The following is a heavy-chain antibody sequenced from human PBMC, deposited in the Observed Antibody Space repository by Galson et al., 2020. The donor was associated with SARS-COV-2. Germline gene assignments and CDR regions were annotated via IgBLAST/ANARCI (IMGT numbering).Heavy chain of an antibody. CDR1: GFTFSTYA. V-gene: IGHV3-64D*09. J-gene: IGHJ4*02. D-gene: IGHD5-18*01. Sequence: GGPLRLSCSASGFTFSTYAMHWVRQAPGKGLEYVSSIANNGGNTSYADSVKGRFTISRAASKNTLYLQMSSLRPEDSAVYYWVTGLVRHMVMDNPDYWGQVTLVTVSS. CDR3: VTGLVRHMVMDNPDY. CDR2: IANNGGNT.